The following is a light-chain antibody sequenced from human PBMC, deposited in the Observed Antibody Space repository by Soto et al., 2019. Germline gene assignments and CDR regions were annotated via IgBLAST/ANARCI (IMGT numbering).Light chain of an antibody. Sequence: EIVLTQSPGTLSLSPGDRATLSCRASQSVTSTYLAWYQQEPGQAPRLLIYGASSRATGIPARFSGSGSGTDFTLTISRLEHECLAGYYCQQYGSLPRTCCQGTQVEIK. CDR3: QQYGSLPRT. J-gene: IGKJ1*01. CDR1: QSVTSTY. CDR2: GAS. V-gene: IGKV3-20*01.